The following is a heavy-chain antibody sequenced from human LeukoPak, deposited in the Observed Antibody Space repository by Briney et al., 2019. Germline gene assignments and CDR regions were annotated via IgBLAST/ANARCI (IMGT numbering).Heavy chain of an antibody. V-gene: IGHV4-39*01. CDR3: ARQSVEYSYAYFDY. CDR1: GGSISSSSYY. Sequence: PSETLSLTCTVSGGSISSSSYYWGWIRQPPGKGLEWIGSIYYSGSTYYNPSLKSRVTISVDTSKNQFSLKLSSVTAADTAVYYCARQSVEYSYAYFDYWGQGTLVTVSS. CDR2: IYYSGST. D-gene: IGHD5-18*01. J-gene: IGHJ4*02.